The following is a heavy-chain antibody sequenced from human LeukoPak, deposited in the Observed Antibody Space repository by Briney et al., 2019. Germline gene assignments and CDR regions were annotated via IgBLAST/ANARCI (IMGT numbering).Heavy chain of an antibody. CDR1: GYTFTSCY. D-gene: IGHD6-19*01. J-gene: IGHJ4*02. V-gene: IGHV1-46*01. Sequence: ASVTVSCKASGYTFTSCYMHWVRQAPGQGLEWMGIINPSGGSTSYAQKFQGRVTMTRDTSTSTVYMELSSLRSEDTAVYYCAKANTVRGWDFDYWGQGTLVTVSS. CDR2: INPSGGST. CDR3: AKANTVRGWDFDY.